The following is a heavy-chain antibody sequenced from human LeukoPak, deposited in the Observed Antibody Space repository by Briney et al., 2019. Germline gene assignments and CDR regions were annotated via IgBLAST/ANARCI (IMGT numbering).Heavy chain of an antibody. CDR2: ITSGGSAT. CDR1: GFTFSDSY. D-gene: IGHD2-2*02. J-gene: IGHJ5*02. CDR3: ARVGGLKVPAAIDQQTTPSRRSWFDP. V-gene: IGHV3-11*01. Sequence: GGSLRLSCAASGFTFSDSYMTWIRQAPGMGLEWLAYITSGGSATFFADSVRGRFTISRDNAKNSLFLHMSSLRPEDTAVYYCARVGGLKVPAAIDQQTTPSRRSWFDPWGQGTLVTVSS.